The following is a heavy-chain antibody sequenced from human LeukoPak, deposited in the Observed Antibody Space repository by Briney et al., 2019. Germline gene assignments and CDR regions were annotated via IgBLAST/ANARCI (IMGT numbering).Heavy chain of an antibody. D-gene: IGHD3-9*01. J-gene: IGHJ4*02. CDR2: IYYSGST. V-gene: IGHV4-39*07. Sequence: SETLSLTCTVSGGSISSSSYYWGWIRQPPGKGLEWIGSIYYSGSTYYNPSLKSRVTISVDTSKNQFSLKLSSVTAADTAVYYCARALAYYDILTGYPVGYWGQGTLVTASS. CDR1: GGSISSSSYY. CDR3: ARALAYYDILTGYPVGY.